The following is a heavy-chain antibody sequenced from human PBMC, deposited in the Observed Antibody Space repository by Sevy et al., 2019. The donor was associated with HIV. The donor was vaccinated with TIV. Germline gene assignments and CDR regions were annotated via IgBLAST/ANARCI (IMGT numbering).Heavy chain of an antibody. Sequence: GGSLRLSCAASGFTFDDYTMHWVRQAPGKGLEWVSLISWDGGSTYYADSVKGRFIISRDNSKNSLYLQMNSLRTEDTALYYCAKGYYYDSSGYYSWGQGTLVTVSS. V-gene: IGHV3-43*01. CDR2: ISWDGGST. D-gene: IGHD3-22*01. CDR1: GFTFDDYT. J-gene: IGHJ4*02. CDR3: AKGYYYDSSGYYS.